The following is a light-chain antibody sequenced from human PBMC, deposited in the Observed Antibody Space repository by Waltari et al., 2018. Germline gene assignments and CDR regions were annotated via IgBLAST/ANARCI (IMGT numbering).Light chain of an antibody. J-gene: IGLJ3*02. CDR2: DVS. CDR3: NSYAGSSSWV. V-gene: IGLV2-14*01. Sequence: QSALTQPASVSGCPGPSITIPCTGTSSHVGFSYYVFWYQQHPGKAPKLMIYDVSERPSGVSNRFSGSKSGNTASLTISGLQAEDEADYYCNSYAGSSSWVFGGGTKLTVL. CDR1: SSHVGFSYY.